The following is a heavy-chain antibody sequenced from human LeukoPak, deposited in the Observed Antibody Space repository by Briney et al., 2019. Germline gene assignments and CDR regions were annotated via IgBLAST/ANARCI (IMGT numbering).Heavy chain of an antibody. Sequence: QAGGSLRLSCAASGFTFSSYAMHWVRQAPGKGLEWVAVISYDGSNKYYADSVKGRFTISRDNSKNTLYLQMNSLRAEDTAVYYCAKDLTGSNQWVFDYWGQGTLVTVSS. CDR2: ISYDGSNK. V-gene: IGHV3-30*04. J-gene: IGHJ4*02. CDR1: GFTFSSYA. CDR3: AKDLTGSNQWVFDY. D-gene: IGHD1-14*01.